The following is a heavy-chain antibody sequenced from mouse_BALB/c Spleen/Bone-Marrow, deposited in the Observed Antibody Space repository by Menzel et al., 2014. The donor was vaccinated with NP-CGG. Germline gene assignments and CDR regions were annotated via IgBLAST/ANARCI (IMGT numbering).Heavy chain of an antibody. CDR3: VREPYCGSGYFTY. V-gene: IGHV5-6-5*01. Sequence: DVHLVESGGDLVKPGGSLKLSCAASGFTFSNYAMSWVRQTPEKRLEWAASISSGGSTYYPDSVKGRFTISRDNARNILYLQMNSRRSEDTAMYYCVREPYCGSGYFTYWGQGTPVTVSA. J-gene: IGHJ3*01. CDR2: ISSGGST. CDR1: GFTFSNYA. D-gene: IGHD1-1*01.